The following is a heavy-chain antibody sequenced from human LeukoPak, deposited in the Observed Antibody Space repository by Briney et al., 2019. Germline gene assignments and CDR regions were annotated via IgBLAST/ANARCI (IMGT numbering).Heavy chain of an antibody. CDR2: INHSGST. Sequence: SETLSLTCAVYGGSFSDFHWSWIRQPPGKGLEWIGEINHSGSTNYNPSLKSRVTMSVDTSKNQFSLKLSSVTAADTAVYYCARGGRDGYNYADFDYWGQGTLVTVSS. V-gene: IGHV4-34*01. J-gene: IGHJ4*02. CDR3: ARGGRDGYNYADFDY. CDR1: GGSFSDFH. D-gene: IGHD5-12*01.